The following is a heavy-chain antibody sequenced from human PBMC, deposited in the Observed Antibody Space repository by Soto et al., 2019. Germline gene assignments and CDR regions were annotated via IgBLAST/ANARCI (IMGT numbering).Heavy chain of an antibody. V-gene: IGHV5-10-1*01. J-gene: IGHJ6*02. CDR3: ARGSRMIEVVTNFYYYGMDV. D-gene: IGHD3-22*01. Sequence: GESLKISCKGSGYSFNSYWISWVRQMPGKGLEWMGRIDPSDSYTNYSPSFQGHVTISADKSISTAYLQWSSLKASDTAVYYCARGSRMIEVVTNFYYYGMDVWGQGTAVTVSS. CDR1: GYSFNSYW. CDR2: IDPSDSYT.